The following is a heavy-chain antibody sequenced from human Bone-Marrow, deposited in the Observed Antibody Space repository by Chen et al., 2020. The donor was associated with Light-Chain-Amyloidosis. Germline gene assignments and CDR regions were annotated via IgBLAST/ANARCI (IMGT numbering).Heavy chain of an antibody. D-gene: IGHD3-22*01. CDR1: GFTFSTHG. V-gene: IGHV3-33*08. Sequence: QVQLVESGGGVVQPGRSLRLSCAASGFTFSTHGMPWVRQAPGKGLEWVAVIWYDGSNKYYADSVKGRFTISRDNSKNTLYLQMNSLRAEDTAVYYCARDAYYYDSSGYYYNYYYGMDVWGQGTTVTVSS. J-gene: IGHJ6*02. CDR2: IWYDGSNK. CDR3: ARDAYYYDSSGYYYNYYYGMDV.